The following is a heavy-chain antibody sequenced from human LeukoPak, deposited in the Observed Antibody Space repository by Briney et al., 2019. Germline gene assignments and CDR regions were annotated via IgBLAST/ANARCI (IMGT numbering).Heavy chain of an antibody. J-gene: IGHJ4*02. CDR1: GFTVSSRY. CDR3: ATEGQYYDSSGYPTWTFDS. D-gene: IGHD3-22*01. CDR2: IYSGGST. V-gene: IGHV3-66*02. Sequence: PGGSLRLSCAASGFTVSSRYMSWVRQAPGKGLEWVSVIYSGGSTYYADSVKGRFTISRDNSKNTLYLQMNSLRAEDTAVYYCATEGQYYDSSGYPTWTFDSWGQGTLVTVSS.